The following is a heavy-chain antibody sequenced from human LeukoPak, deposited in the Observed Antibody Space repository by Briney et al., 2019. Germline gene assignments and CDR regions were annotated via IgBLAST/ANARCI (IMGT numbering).Heavy chain of an antibody. V-gene: IGHV4-34*01. Sequence: PSETLSLTCAVYGGSFSGYYWSWIRQPPGKGLEWIGEINHSGSTNYNPSLKSRVTISVDTSKNQFSLKLSSVTAADTAVYYCARGGWFGDSWGQGTLVTVSS. CDR3: ARGGWFGDS. J-gene: IGHJ4*02. CDR2: INHSGST. D-gene: IGHD3-10*01. CDR1: GGSFSGYY.